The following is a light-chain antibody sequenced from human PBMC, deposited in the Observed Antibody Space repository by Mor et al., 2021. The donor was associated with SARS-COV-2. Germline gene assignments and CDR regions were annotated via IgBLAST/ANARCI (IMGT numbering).Light chain of an antibody. Sequence: LQSGVPSRFSGRGSGTDITLTISSLQPEDFATYYCQQANSVQLTFGGGTKVEIK. J-gene: IGKJ4*01. CDR3: QQANSVQLT. V-gene: IGKV1-12*01.